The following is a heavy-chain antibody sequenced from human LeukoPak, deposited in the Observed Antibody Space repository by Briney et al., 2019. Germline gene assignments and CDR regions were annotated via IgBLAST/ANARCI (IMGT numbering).Heavy chain of an antibody. CDR1: GYTFTSYY. CDR2: TIPIFGTA. J-gene: IGHJ5*02. V-gene: IGHV1-69*13. D-gene: IGHD6-19*01. Sequence: SVKVSCKASGYTFTSYYMHWVRQAPGQGLEWMGGTIPIFGTANYAQKFQGRVTITADESTSTAYMELSSLRSEDTAVYYCARVRSGWHHHYWFDPWGQGTLVTVSS. CDR3: ARVRSGWHHHYWFDP.